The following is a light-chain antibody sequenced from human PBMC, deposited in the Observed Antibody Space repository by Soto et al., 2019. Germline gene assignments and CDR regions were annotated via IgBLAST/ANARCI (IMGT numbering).Light chain of an antibody. CDR2: WAS. Sequence: DIVMTQSPGSLAVSLGGRAPINCKSSQSLLYSANNKNYLAWYXQTPGQPPKLLIYWASTRESGVPDRVSGSGSGTDFTLTISSLQPEDSAVYYCQQNYNWPRTFGQGTKVDIK. CDR3: QQNYNWPRT. V-gene: IGKV4-1*01. J-gene: IGKJ1*01. CDR1: QSLLYSANNKNY.